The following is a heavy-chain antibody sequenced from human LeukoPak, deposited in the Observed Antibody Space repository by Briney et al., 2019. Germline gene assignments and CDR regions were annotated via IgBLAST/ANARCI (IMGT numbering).Heavy chain of an antibody. CDR3: ARDGYATMDERFDY. D-gene: IGHD2-2*03. CDR2: IYSSGST. CDR1: GGSISSYY. J-gene: IGHJ4*02. Sequence: PSETLSLTCTVSGGSISSYYWSWIRQSAGKGLEWIGRIYSSGSTNYNPSLKGRVTMSADTSKNQFSLELSSVTAADTAVYYCARDGYATMDERFDYWGQGTLVTVSS. V-gene: IGHV4-4*07.